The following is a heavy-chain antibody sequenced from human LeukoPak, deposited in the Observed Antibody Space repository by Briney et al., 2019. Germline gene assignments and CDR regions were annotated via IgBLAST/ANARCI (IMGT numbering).Heavy chain of an antibody. CDR3: AREIVSAVAGNFDY. CDR2: ISSSGGTT. V-gene: IGHV3-23*01. J-gene: IGHJ4*02. CDR1: GFIFSNFA. D-gene: IGHD6-19*01. Sequence: GGSLRLSCAASGFIFSNFAMTWVSQAPGKGLEWVSGISSSGGTTRYADSVKGRFSISRDSSSNTLHLQMNSLRAEDTAVYYCAREIVSAVAGNFDYWGQGTLVTVSS.